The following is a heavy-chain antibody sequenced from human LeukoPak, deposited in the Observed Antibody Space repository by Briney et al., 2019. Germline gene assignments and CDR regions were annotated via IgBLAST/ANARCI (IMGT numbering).Heavy chain of an antibody. Sequence: GGSLRLSCAASGFTFSSYSMNWVRQAPGKGLEWVSSISSSSSYIYYADSVKGRFTISRDNAKNSLYLQMNSLRAEDTAVYCCARDSSRAYYYDSSGYGGGLDYWGQGTLVTVSS. D-gene: IGHD3-22*01. CDR3: ARDSSRAYYYDSSGYGGGLDY. CDR1: GFTFSSYS. J-gene: IGHJ4*02. V-gene: IGHV3-21*01. CDR2: ISSSSSYI.